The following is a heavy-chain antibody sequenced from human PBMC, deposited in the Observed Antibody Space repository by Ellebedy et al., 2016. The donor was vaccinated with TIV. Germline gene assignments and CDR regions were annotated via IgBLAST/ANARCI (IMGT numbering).Heavy chain of an antibody. D-gene: IGHD6-19*01. CDR3: ARVRSLSVAGTYFDY. CDR2: INAGNGNT. Sequence: ASVKVSXKASGYTFTNYAMHWVRQAPGQRLEWMGWINAGNGNTKYSQNFQGRVTITRDTSASTAYMELSSLRSEDTAVYYCARVRSLSVAGTYFDYWGQGTLVTVSS. CDR1: GYTFTNYA. J-gene: IGHJ4*02. V-gene: IGHV1-3*01.